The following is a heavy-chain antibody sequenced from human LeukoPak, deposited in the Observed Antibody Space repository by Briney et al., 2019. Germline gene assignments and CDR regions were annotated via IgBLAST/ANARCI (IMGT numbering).Heavy chain of an antibody. Sequence: GGSLRLSCEASGVTLSTSAMTWVRQASGKGLDWVSYNTASGTTYYADSVKGRFTISRDTSNNTLYLEMSGLRADDTALYYCAKDRYDTSVWPYYYAMDVWGQGTTVTVSS. CDR3: AKDRYDTSVWPYYYAMDV. V-gene: IGHV3-23*01. CDR2: NTASGTT. D-gene: IGHD3-22*01. J-gene: IGHJ6*02. CDR1: GVTLSTSA.